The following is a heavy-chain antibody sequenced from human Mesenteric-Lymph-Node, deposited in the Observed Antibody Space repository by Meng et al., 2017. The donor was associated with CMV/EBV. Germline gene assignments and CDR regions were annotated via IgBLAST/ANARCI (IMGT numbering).Heavy chain of an antibody. J-gene: IGHJ4*02. CDR1: GDSISSGGYS. D-gene: IGHD6-19*01. V-gene: IGHV4-31*02. CDR2: IYYSGST. Sequence: GDSISSGGYSWSWIRQPPGKGLEWIGYIYYSGSTYYNPSLKSRVTISVDTSKNQFSLKLSSVTAADTAVYYCARGLGSYSSGWYFDYWGQGTLVTVSS. CDR3: ARGLGSYSSGWYFDY.